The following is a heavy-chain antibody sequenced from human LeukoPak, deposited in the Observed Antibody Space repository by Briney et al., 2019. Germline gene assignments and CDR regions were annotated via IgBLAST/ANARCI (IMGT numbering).Heavy chain of an antibody. Sequence: ASVKVSCKASGYTFTSYYMHWVRQAPGQGLEWMGIINPSGGSTSYAQKFQGRVTMTRDTSTSTVYMELSSLRSEDTAVYCCAINNCSSTSCPLIADYWGQGTLVTVSS. V-gene: IGHV1-46*01. CDR1: GYTFTSYY. CDR2: INPSGGST. CDR3: AINNCSSTSCPLIADY. J-gene: IGHJ4*02. D-gene: IGHD2-2*01.